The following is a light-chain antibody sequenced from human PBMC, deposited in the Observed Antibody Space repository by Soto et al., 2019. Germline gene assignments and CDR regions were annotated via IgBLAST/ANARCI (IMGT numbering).Light chain of an antibody. J-gene: IGKJ4*01. Sequence: EIVLTQSPATLSLSPGERATVSCRTSQSVGSSLAWYQQKPGQPPRLLIYDSSNRATGIPGRFSGSGSGTDFTLTISSLEPADFAVYYCQQRSLLFTFGGGTKVDIK. V-gene: IGKV3-11*01. CDR2: DSS. CDR1: QSVGSS. CDR3: QQRSLLFT.